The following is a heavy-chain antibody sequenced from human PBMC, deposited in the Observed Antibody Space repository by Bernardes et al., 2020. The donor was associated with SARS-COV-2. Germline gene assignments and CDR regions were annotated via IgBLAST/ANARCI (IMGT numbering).Heavy chain of an antibody. CDR3: ARGLNSYNWNDGVLFGY. Sequence: GGSLRLSCAASGFTFSSYAMHWVRQAPSKGLEWVAVISYDGSNKYYADSVKGRFTISRDNSKNTLYLQMNSLRAEDTAVYYCARGLNSYNWNDGVLFGYWGQGTLVTVSS. CDR1: GFTFSSYA. CDR2: ISYDGSNK. D-gene: IGHD1-1*01. V-gene: IGHV3-30*04. J-gene: IGHJ4*02.